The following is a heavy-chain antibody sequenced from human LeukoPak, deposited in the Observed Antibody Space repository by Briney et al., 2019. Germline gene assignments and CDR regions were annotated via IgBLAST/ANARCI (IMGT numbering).Heavy chain of an antibody. CDR3: ARRPLDSSGYSLVDY. V-gene: IGHV4-34*01. D-gene: IGHD3-22*01. J-gene: IGHJ4*02. CDR1: GGSFSGYY. CDR2: INHSGST. Sequence: SETLSLTCAVYGGSFSGYYWSWIRQPPGEGLEWIGEINHSGSTNYNPSLKSRVTISVDTSKNQFSLKLSSVTAADTAVYYCARRPLDSSGYSLVDYWGQGMLVTVTS.